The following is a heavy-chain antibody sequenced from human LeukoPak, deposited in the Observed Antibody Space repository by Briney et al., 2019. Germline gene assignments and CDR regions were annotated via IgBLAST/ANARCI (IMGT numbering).Heavy chain of an antibody. CDR2: IYYSGST. Sequence: PSETLSLTCTVSGGSISSYYWSWIRQPPGRGLEWIGYIYYSGSTNYNPPLKSRVTISVDTSKDQLSLKLSSVTAADTAVYYCARGSMSGRPDNWFDPWGQGILVTVSS. CDR1: GGSISSYY. J-gene: IGHJ5*02. D-gene: IGHD6-6*01. CDR3: ARGSMSGRPDNWFDP. V-gene: IGHV4-59*01.